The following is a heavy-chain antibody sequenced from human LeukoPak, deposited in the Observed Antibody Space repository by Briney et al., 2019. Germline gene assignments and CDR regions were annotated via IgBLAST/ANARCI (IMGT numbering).Heavy chain of an antibody. CDR3: AREELRYFDWSYYYYMDV. CDR1: GYTFTSYG. D-gene: IGHD3-9*01. V-gene: IGHV1-8*02. Sequence: GASVKVSCKTSGYTFTSYGISWVRQAPGQGLEWMGWMNPNSGNTGYAQKFQGRVTMTRNTSISTAYMELSSLRSEDTAVYYCAREELRYFDWSYYYYMDVWGKGTTVTVSS. J-gene: IGHJ6*03. CDR2: MNPNSGNT.